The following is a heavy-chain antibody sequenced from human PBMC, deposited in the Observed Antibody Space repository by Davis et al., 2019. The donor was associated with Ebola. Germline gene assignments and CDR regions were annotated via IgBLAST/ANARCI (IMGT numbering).Heavy chain of an antibody. CDR1: GFTFSDSA. D-gene: IGHD1-14*01. Sequence: GESLKISCAASGFTFSDSAMHWVRQASGKGLEWVGRIRNKANNYATTYAESVKGRFTFSRDDSKNTAYLQMNSLKSEDTAIYYCTRLTGGGWGQGTLVTVSS. CDR2: IRNKANNYAT. CDR3: TRLTGGG. V-gene: IGHV3-73*01. J-gene: IGHJ4*02.